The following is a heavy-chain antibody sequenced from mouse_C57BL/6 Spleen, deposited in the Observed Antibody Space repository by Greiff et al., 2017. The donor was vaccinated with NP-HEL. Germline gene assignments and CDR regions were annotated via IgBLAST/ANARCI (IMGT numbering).Heavy chain of an antibody. V-gene: IGHV1-61*01. CDR1: GYTFTSYW. J-gene: IGHJ3*01. D-gene: IGHD4-1*01. CDR2: IYPSDSET. CDR3: ARRGGKLGRGGAWFAY. Sequence: QVQLQQPGAELVRPGSSVKLSCKASGYTFTSYWMDWVKQRPGQGLEWIGNIYPSDSETHYTQKFKDKATLTVDKSSSTAYMQLSSLTSEDSAVYYCARRGGKLGRGGAWFAYWGQGTLVTVSA.